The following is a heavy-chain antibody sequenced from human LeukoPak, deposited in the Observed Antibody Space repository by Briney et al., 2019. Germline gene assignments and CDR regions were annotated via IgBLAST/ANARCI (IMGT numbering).Heavy chain of an antibody. V-gene: IGHV1-18*01. J-gene: IGHJ3*02. CDR1: GYTFTTNG. Sequence: ASVKVSCKASGYTFTTNGINWVRQAPGQGLEWMGWISAYNGNTNYAQNVQGRVTMTTDTTTSTVYLELRSLTSDDTAVYYCARDLMEGGQIGAFDIWGQGTMVTVSS. CDR2: ISAYNGNT. CDR3: ARDLMEGGQIGAFDI. D-gene: IGHD2-8*01.